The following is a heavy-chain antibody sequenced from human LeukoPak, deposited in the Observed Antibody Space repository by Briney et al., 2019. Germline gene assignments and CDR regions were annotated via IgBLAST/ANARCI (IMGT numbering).Heavy chain of an antibody. D-gene: IGHD1-26*01. CDR2: IISTGTTI. CDR3: ARSASSDY. J-gene: IGHJ4*02. Sequence: GGSLRLSCAASGFTFSTFTMNWVRQAPGKGLEWVSSIISTGTTIYCADSVKGRFTISRDNAKNSLFLQMNSLRDEDTAVYYCARSASSDYWGQGTLVTVSS. V-gene: IGHV3-48*02. CDR1: GFTFSTFT.